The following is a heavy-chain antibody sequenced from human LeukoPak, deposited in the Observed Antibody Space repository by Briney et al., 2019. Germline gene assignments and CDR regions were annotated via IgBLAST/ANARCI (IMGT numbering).Heavy chain of an antibody. CDR3: AKVGYGGNTDYWYFDL. Sequence: GGSLRLSCAASGFTFNTYSMNWVRQAPGKGLEWVAVISYDESSQYYADSVKGRFTISRDNSKNTLYLQMNSLRAEDTAVYYCAKVGYGGNTDYWYFDLWGRGTLVAVSS. CDR2: ISYDESSQ. D-gene: IGHD4-23*01. J-gene: IGHJ2*01. CDR1: GFTFNTYS. V-gene: IGHV3-30*18.